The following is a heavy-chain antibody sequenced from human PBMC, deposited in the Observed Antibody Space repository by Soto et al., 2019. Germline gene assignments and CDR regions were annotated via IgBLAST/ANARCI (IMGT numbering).Heavy chain of an antibody. CDR3: ARRSYGPSNYYFDY. CDR1: GASIRSDIYY. J-gene: IGHJ4*02. Sequence: PXXTLSLPFTVSGASIRSDIYYWGLVRQPPGKGLEWIGEIYHSGSNNYNPSLKRRVTISVDKYKNHFSLKLSSVPPADTAVYYYARRSYGPSNYYFDYWGQGALVTVSS. D-gene: IGHD1-26*01. V-gene: IGHV4-39*02. CDR2: IYHSGSN.